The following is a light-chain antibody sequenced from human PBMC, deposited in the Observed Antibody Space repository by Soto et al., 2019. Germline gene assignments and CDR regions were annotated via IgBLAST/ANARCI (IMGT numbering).Light chain of an antibody. Sequence: DIQMTQSPSSLSASVGDRVTITCRASQSITNWLAWYQQKPGKVPKLLIYDASSLESGVPSRFSGGGFGTEFTLTISSLQSEDFAVYYCQQYNNWPWTFGQGTKV. CDR3: QQYNNWPWT. CDR1: QSITNW. J-gene: IGKJ1*01. V-gene: IGKV1-5*01. CDR2: DAS.